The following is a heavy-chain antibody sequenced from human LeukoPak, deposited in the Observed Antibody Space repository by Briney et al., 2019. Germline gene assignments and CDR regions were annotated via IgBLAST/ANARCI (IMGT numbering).Heavy chain of an antibody. CDR1: VYTFTNYG. D-gene: IGHD3-22*01. V-gene: IGHV1-18*04. Sequence: ASVKVSRKAAVYTFTNYGISWVRQAPGQGLEGMGWISTYTGNTNYAQKLQGSVTMTTDTATSTAYMELRSLTSDDTAVYYCARASPSYDSSLGDYWGQGTLVTVSS. J-gene: IGHJ4*02. CDR3: ARASPSYDSSLGDY. CDR2: ISTYTGNT.